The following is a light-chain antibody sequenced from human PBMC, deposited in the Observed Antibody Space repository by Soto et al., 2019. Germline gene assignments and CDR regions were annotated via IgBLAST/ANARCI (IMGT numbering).Light chain of an antibody. V-gene: IGLV1-40*01. Sequence: SVLTQPPSVSGAPGQRVTISCTGSSSNIGAGYDLHWYQKLPGTAPKLLIYDDNNRPSGVPDRFSGSRSGTSASLAIAGLQAEDEADYYCCSYAGSITWVFGTGTKVTV. J-gene: IGLJ1*01. CDR2: DDN. CDR3: CSYAGSITWV. CDR1: SSNIGAGYD.